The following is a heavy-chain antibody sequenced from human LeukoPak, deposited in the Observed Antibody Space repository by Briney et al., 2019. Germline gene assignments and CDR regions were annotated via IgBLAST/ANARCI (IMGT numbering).Heavy chain of an antibody. CDR2: IKQDGSEK. Sequence: GGSLRLSCAASGFTFSSYWMSWVRQAPGKGLEWVANIKQDGSEKYYVDSVKGRFTISRDNAKNSLYLQMNSLRAEDTAVYYCARRPGGNYYGSGNWFDPWGQGTLVTVSS. CDR3: ARRPGGNYYGSGNWFDP. CDR1: GFTFSSYW. D-gene: IGHD3-10*01. J-gene: IGHJ5*02. V-gene: IGHV3-7*01.